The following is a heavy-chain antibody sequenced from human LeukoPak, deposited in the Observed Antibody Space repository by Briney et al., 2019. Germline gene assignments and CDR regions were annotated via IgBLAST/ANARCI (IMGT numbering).Heavy chain of an antibody. CDR2: ISGSGGST. V-gene: IGHV3-23*01. J-gene: IGHJ4*02. D-gene: IGHD3-10*01. CDR1: GFTFSSYA. CDR3: AKDLRGYYYGSGVF. Sequence: PGGSLRLSCAASGFTFSSYAMSWVRQAPGKGLEWVSAISGSGGSTYYADSVKGRFTISRDNSKNTLYLQMNSLRAEDTAVYYCAKDLRGYYYGSGVFGGQGTLVTVSS.